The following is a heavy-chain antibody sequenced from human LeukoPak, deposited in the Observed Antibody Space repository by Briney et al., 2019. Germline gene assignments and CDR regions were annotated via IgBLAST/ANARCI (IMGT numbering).Heavy chain of an antibody. CDR1: GFTFSSYV. J-gene: IGHJ3*02. D-gene: IGHD4-23*01. V-gene: IGHV3-23*01. CDR3: AKYRTTVVTPLDGNAFDI. CDR2: ISGSGGST. Sequence: PGGSLRLSCAASGFTFSSYVMHWVRQAPGKGLEWVSAISGSGGSTYYAGSVKGRFTISRDNSKNTLYLQMNSLRAEDTAVYYCAKYRTTVVTPLDGNAFDIWGQGTMVTVSS.